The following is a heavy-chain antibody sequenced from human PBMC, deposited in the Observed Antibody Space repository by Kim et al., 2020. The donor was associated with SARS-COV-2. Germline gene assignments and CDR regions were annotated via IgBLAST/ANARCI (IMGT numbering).Heavy chain of an antibody. CDR3: ARGLGTPDY. CDR1: GFTFGSHD. J-gene: IGHJ4*02. CDR2: IGPSVATT. Sequence: GGSLRLSCAASGFTFGSHDMSWVRQAPGKGLEWVSSIGPSVATTFYADSVKGRFAISRDNSKNTLYLQMNSLRADDTALYFCARGLGTPDYLGQGALVTVSS. D-gene: IGHD7-27*01. V-gene: IGHV3-23*01.